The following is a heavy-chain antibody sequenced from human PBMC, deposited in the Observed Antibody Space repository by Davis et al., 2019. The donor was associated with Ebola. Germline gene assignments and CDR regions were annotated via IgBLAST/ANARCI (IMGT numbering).Heavy chain of an antibody. CDR2: VSFSGST. CDR1: GGSISTYY. CDR3: ARHWLPYAFDI. Sequence: SETLSLTCTVSGGSISTYYWSWIRQSAGKGLEWIGRVSFSGSTDYNPSLKSRLTMSVDTSKNQFSLKLSSVTAADTAVYYCARHWLPYAFDIWGQGTMVTVSS. V-gene: IGHV4-4*07. J-gene: IGHJ3*02. D-gene: IGHD5-18*01.